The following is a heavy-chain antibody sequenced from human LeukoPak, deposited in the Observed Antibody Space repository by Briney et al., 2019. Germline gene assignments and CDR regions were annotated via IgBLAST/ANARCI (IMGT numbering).Heavy chain of an antibody. D-gene: IGHD3-10*01. CDR2: IIPILGIA. J-gene: IGHJ4*02. Sequence: SVKVSCKASGGTFSSYAISWVRQAPGQGLEWMGRIIPILGIANYAQKFQGRVTITADKSTSTAYMELSSLRSEDTAVYYCARVYGSGSYYNGFAYWGQGTLVAVSS. CDR3: ARVYGSGSYYNGFAY. V-gene: IGHV1-69*04. CDR1: GGTFSSYA.